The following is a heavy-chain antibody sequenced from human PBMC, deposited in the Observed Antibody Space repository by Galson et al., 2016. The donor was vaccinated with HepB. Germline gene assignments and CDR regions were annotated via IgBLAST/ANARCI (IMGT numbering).Heavy chain of an antibody. Sequence: SLRLSCAASGFTFSNAWMSWVRQAPGKGPEWVGRIKPKTDDGTADYAAPMKGRFTVSRDDSKNMLYLQMNSLKIEDTAVYYCTTRPLYSSSWYLFSYWGQGTLVTVSS. V-gene: IGHV3-15*01. CDR1: GFTFSNAW. CDR2: IKPKTDDGTA. D-gene: IGHD6-13*01. J-gene: IGHJ4*02. CDR3: TTRPLYSSSWYLFSY.